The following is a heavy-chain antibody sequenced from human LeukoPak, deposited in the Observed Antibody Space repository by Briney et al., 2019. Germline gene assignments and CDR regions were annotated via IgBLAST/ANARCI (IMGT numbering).Heavy chain of an antibody. V-gene: IGHV5-51*01. D-gene: IGHD3-22*01. J-gene: IGHJ4*02. CDR2: IYPGDSDT. CDR1: GYSFTSYW. CDR3: ARLVDSSGYYHFFFFDY. Sequence: GESLKISCKGSGYSFTSYWIGWVRQMPGKGLEWMGIIYPGDSDTRYSPSFQGQVTISADKSTSTAYLQWSSLKASDTAMYYCARLVDSSGYYHFFFFDYWGQGTLVTVSS.